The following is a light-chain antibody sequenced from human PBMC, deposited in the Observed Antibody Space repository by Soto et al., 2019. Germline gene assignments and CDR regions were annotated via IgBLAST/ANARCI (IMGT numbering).Light chain of an antibody. CDR2: EGS. Sequence: QSVLTQPASVSGSPGQSITISCTGTSSDVGSYNLVSWYQQHPGKAPKLMIYEGSKRPSGVSNRFSGSKSGNTASLTISGLQAEDEADYYCCSYAGSSDVVFGGRTKVTVL. J-gene: IGLJ2*01. CDR3: CSYAGSSDVV. CDR1: SSDVGSYNL. V-gene: IGLV2-23*01.